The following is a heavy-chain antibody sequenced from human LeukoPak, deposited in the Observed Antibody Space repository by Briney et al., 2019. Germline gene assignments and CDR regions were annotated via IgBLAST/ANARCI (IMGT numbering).Heavy chain of an antibody. Sequence: ASVKVSCKASGGTFSNYDISWVRQAPGQGLEWMGGIIPIFGTSNYAQKFQGRVTIIADKSTSTAYMELSSLRSEDTAVYYCARRYCTNGVCYHDRGAFDIWGQGTKVTVSS. J-gene: IGHJ3*02. CDR1: GGTFSNYD. D-gene: IGHD2-8*01. CDR2: IIPIFGTS. CDR3: ARRYCTNGVCYHDRGAFDI. V-gene: IGHV1-69*06.